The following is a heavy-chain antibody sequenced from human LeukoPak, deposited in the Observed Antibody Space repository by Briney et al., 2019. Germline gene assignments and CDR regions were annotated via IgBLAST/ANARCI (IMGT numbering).Heavy chain of an antibody. CDR1: GGSVSDYY. D-gene: IGHD3-22*01. Sequence: SETLSLTCTISGGSVSDYYWSWIRQSPGKGLEWIGYIYYTGSTSYNPSLKSRVTISADTSKNQFSLKLSSVTAADTAVYYCARWNRYYDSSACFDYWGQGTLVTVSS. J-gene: IGHJ4*02. V-gene: IGHV4-59*02. CDR2: IYYTGST. CDR3: ARWNRYYDSSACFDY.